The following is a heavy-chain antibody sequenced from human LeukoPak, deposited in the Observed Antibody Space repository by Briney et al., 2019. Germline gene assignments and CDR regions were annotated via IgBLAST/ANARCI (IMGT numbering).Heavy chain of an antibody. CDR2: IYYSGTT. CDR1: GVSMNSYY. J-gene: IGHJ1*01. D-gene: IGHD3-10*01. CDR3: ARDDYYDSGVQH. Sequence: SETLSLTCTVSGVSMNSYYWSWTRQPPGKGLEWIGYIYYSGTTRYNPSLKSRVTMSVDTSKNQFSLKLSSVTAADTAVYYCARDDYYDSGVQHWGQGTLVTVSS. V-gene: IGHV4-59*01.